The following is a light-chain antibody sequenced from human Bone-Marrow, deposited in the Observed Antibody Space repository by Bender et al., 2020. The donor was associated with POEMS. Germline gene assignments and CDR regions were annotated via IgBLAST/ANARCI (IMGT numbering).Light chain of an antibody. J-gene: IGLJ3*02. CDR3: QSYDSSLSVV. CDR1: SSNIGAHA. Sequence: QSVLTQPPSASGTPGQRVTISCSGGSSNIGAHAVNWYQQLPGTAPKLLIYGKNNRPSGVPDRFSGSKSGTSASLAITGLQAEDEADYYCQSYDSSLSVVFGGGTKLTVL. V-gene: IGLV1-40*01. CDR2: GKN.